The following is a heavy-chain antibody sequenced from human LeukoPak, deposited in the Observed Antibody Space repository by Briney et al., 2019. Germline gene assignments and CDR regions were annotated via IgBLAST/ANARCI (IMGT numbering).Heavy chain of an antibody. D-gene: IGHD3-10*01. J-gene: IGHJ4*02. CDR3: AKAESGPRSLYGSGSYDPFDY. CDR2: ISGSGGST. V-gene: IGHV3-23*01. CDR1: GFTFSSYA. Sequence: GGSLRLSCAASGFTFSSYAMSWVRQAPGKGLEWVSAISGSGGSTYYADSVKGRFTISRDNSKNTLYLQMNSLRAEDTAVYYCAKAESGPRSLYGSGSYDPFDYWGQGTLVTVSS.